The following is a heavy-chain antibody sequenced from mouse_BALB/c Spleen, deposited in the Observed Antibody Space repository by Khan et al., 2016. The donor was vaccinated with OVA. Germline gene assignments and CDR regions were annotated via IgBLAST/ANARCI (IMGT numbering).Heavy chain of an antibody. CDR2: ISYSGST. J-gene: IGHJ2*01. V-gene: IGHV3-2*02. CDR3: ARSIMAN. CDR1: GYSITSDYA. Sequence: EVQLQESGPGLVKPSQSLSLTCTVTGYSITSDYAWNWIRQFPGNKLEWMGYISYSGSTSYNPSHKSRISITRDTSKNQFFLQLNSVTTEDTATYYCARSIMANWGQGTTLTVSS.